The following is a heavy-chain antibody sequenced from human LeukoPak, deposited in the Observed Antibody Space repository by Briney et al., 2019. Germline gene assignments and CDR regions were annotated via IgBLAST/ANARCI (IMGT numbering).Heavy chain of an antibody. J-gene: IGHJ4*02. CDR1: GFTFSSYA. Sequence: GGSLRLSCAASGFTFSSYAMSWVRQAPGKGLEWVSGVSASGGSTYYADSVKGRFTISRDNSKNTLYLQMNSLRAEDTAVFYCAKARAYSYASDYWGQGTLVTVSS. V-gene: IGHV3-23*01. CDR2: VSASGGST. D-gene: IGHD5-18*01. CDR3: AKARAYSYASDY.